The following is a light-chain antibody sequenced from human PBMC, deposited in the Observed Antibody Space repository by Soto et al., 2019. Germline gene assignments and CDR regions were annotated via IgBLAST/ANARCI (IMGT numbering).Light chain of an antibody. V-gene: IGKV3-20*01. J-gene: IGKJ4*01. CDR3: HQYDSSPLT. CDR1: QSVSSSY. Sequence: EIVLTQSPGTLSLSPGERATLSCRASQSVSSSYLAWYQQKPGQAPRLLIYGASSRATGIPDRFSGSGSGTDFTITISRLEPEDFAVYYCHQYDSSPLTFSGGTKVEIK. CDR2: GAS.